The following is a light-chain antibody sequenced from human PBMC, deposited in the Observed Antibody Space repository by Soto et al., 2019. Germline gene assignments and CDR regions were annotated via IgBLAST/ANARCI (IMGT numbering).Light chain of an antibody. V-gene: IGKV1-33*01. CDR2: DAS. J-gene: IGKJ2*02. CDR1: HDIKNF. Sequence: DIQMTQSPSSLSASVGDRVTITCQASHDIKNFLNWYQQKPGKATQLLIYDASNLETGVPSRFSGSGSGTDFTLSINSLQPEDIATYYCHQYDNLPRTFGQGTKLEIK. CDR3: HQYDNLPRT.